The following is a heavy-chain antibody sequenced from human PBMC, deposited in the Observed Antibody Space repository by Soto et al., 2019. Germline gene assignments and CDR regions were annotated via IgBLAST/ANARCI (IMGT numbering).Heavy chain of an antibody. CDR3: AKKVVAATRVNWFDP. V-gene: IGHV3-23*01. J-gene: IGHJ5*02. D-gene: IGHD2-15*01. CDR2: ISGSGGST. CDR1: GXAFSSYA. Sequence: GSLRLSCAASGXAFSSYAMSWVRQAPGKGLELVSAISGSGGSTYYADSVKGRFTISRDNSKNTLYLQMNSMRADYTAVYYCAKKVVAATRVNWFDPWGQGTLGTVS.